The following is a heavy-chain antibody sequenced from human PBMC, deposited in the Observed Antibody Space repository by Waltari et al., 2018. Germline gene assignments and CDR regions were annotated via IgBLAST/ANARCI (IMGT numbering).Heavy chain of an antibody. V-gene: IGHV4-38-2*01. J-gene: IGHJ4*02. CDR3: ARAPVYSSKYFDY. CDR1: GYYISSGYY. Sequence: QVQLQESGPGLVKPSETLSLTCAVSGYYISSGYYWGWIRQPPGKGLEWIGSIYHSGSTYYNPSLKSRVTISVDTSKNQFSLKLSSVTAADTAVYYCARAPVYSSKYFDYWGQGTLVTVSS. D-gene: IGHD4-4*01. CDR2: IYHSGST.